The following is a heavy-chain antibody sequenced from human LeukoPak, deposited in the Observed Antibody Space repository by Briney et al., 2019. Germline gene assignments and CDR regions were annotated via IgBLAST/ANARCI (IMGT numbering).Heavy chain of an antibody. D-gene: IGHD6-19*01. V-gene: IGHV4-34*01. CDR3: ARGLQWLVKYYFDY. CDR2: INHSGST. CDR1: GGSFSGYY. J-gene: IGHJ4*02. Sequence: ASETLSLTCAVYGGSFSGYYWSWIRQPPGKGLEWIGEINHSGSTNYNPSLKSRVTISVDTSKNQFSLKLSSVTAADTAVYYCARGLQWLVKYYFDYWGPGTLVTVSS.